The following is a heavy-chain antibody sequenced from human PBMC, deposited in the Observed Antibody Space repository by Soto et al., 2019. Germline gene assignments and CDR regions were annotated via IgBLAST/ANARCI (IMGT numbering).Heavy chain of an antibody. CDR2: VSGRGDST. J-gene: IGHJ4*02. CDR1: AFTFSSYA. CDR3: AKGRASDCPGCTQDY. D-gene: IGHD2-21*02. V-gene: IGHV3-23*01. Sequence: EVQLLESGGGLAQPGGSLRLSFAASAFTFSSYAMTWVRQAPGKGLEGVSAVSGRGDSTYYADSVKGRFTISRDNSKNTLYLQMNSLRAEDTAVYYCAKGRASDCPGCTQDYWGQGTLVTVSS.